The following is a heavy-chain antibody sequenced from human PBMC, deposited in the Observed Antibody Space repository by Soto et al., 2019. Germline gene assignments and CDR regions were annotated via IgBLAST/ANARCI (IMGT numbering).Heavy chain of an antibody. V-gene: IGHV3-64D*06. Sequence: GGSLRLSCAAYGFTFSEYSMHWVRQAPGKGLQYVSNISSDGDITYYGGFVKCSITNSRNNSKNTLYLQMNNLTPENTAVYYCVKVSTFYDILTGNYSTNFFDPSGQRTLVTRPS. CDR1: GFTFSEYS. J-gene: IGHJ5*02. CDR3: VKVSTFYDILTGNYSTNFFDP. CDR2: ISSDGDIT. D-gene: IGHD3-9*01.